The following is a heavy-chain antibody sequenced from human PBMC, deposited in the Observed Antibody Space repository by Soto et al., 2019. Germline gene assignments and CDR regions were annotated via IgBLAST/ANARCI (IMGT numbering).Heavy chain of an antibody. J-gene: IGHJ4*02. CDR1: GGSISSGGYS. CDR2: IYHSGSP. V-gene: IGHV4-30-2*01. Sequence: SETLSLTCAVSGGSISSGGYSWSWIRQPPGKGLEWIGYIYHSGSPYYNPSLKSRVTISVDRSKNQFSLKLSSVTAADTAVYYRARVHDYWGQGTLVTVSS. CDR3: ARVHDY.